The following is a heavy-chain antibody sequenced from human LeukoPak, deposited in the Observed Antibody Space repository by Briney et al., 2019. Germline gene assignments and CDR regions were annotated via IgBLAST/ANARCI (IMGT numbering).Heavy chain of an antibody. CDR1: GFTFSSYS. CDR2: ISSSGSYI. CDR3: ARVGDYDFWSAPMGAFDI. J-gene: IGHJ3*02. D-gene: IGHD3-3*01. Sequence: PGGSLRLSCAASGFTFSSYSMNWVRQAPGKGLEWVSSISSSGSYIYYADSVKGRFTISRDNAKNSLYLQMNSLRAEDTAVYYCARVGDYDFWSAPMGAFDIWGQGTMVTVSS. V-gene: IGHV3-21*01.